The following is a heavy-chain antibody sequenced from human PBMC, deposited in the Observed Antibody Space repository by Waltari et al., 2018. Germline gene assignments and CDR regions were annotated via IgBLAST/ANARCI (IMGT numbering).Heavy chain of an antibody. CDR3: ARDPGYSSSWYGYYYYGMDV. Sequence: EVQLVESGGGLVQPGGSLRLSCAASGFTFSSYEMNWVRQAPGKGLEWVSYISSSGSTINYADSVKGRFTISRDKAKNSLYLQMNSLRAEDTAVYYCARDPGYSSSWYGYYYYGMDVWGQGTTVTVSS. J-gene: IGHJ6*02. D-gene: IGHD6-13*01. V-gene: IGHV3-48*03. CDR1: GFTFSSYE. CDR2: ISSSGSTI.